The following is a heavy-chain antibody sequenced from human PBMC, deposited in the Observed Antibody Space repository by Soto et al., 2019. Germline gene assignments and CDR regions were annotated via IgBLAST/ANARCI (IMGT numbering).Heavy chain of an antibody. V-gene: IGHV3-21*01. CDR2: ISSSSSYI. CDR3: ASPIYSTSSYYYNGMDV. CDR1: GFTFSTYT. J-gene: IGHJ6*02. Sequence: PGGSLRLSCAASGFTFSTYTMNWVRQAPGKGLEWVSSISSSSSYIYYADSVKGRFTTSRDNAKNSLYLQMNSLRAEDTAVYYCASPIYSTSSYYYNGMDVWGQGTTVTVSS. D-gene: IGHD6-13*01.